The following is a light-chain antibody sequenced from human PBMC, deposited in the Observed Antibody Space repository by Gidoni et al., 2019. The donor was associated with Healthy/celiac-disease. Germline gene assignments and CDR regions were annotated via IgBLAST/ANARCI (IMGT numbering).Light chain of an antibody. CDR2: AAS. CDR1: QSISSY. CDR3: QQSYSTPGT. J-gene: IGKJ1*01. Sequence: DIQMTQSPSSRSASVGDRVTITCRASQSISSYLNWYQQTPGNAPKLLIYAASSLQSGVPSRFSGSGSGTDFTLTISILQPEDFATYYCQQSYSTPGTFGQGTKVEIK. V-gene: IGKV1-39*01.